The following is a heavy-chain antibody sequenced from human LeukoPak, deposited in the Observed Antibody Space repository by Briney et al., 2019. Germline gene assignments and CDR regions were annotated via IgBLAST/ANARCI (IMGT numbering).Heavy chain of an antibody. V-gene: IGHV4-59*01. CDR2: IYYSGST. D-gene: IGHD3-3*01. Sequence: SETLSLTCTVSGGSISSYYWSWIRQPPGKGLEWIGYIYYSGSTNYNPSLKSRVTISVDTSKNQFSLKLSPVTAADTAVYYCARLSYYDFWSPNWFDPWGQGTLVTVSS. CDR3: ARLSYYDFWSPNWFDP. J-gene: IGHJ5*02. CDR1: GGSISSYY.